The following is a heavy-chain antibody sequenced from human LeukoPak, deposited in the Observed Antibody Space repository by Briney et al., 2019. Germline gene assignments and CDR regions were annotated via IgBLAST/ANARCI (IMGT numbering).Heavy chain of an antibody. Sequence: KSSETLSLTCTVSGASISSYYWSWIRQPPGKGLEWIGYISYSGSTNNNPSLKSRVTISADTSKIQFPLKRSSVAAADAAVYYSAGHGDSNWFDPWGQGTLVTVSS. D-gene: IGHD4-17*01. J-gene: IGHJ5*02. CDR1: GASISSYY. CDR2: ISYSGST. V-gene: IGHV4-59*08. CDR3: AGHGDSNWFDP.